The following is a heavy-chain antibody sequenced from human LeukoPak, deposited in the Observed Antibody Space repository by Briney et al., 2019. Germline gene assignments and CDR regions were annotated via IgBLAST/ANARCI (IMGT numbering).Heavy chain of an antibody. Sequence: SGGSLRLSCAASGFTFSSYWMSWVRQPPGKTLEWIGSIYSSGSTYYNPSLKSRVIIMIDTPKNHFSLTLSSVTAADTAVYYCARSDGYGLVGIWGQGTMVTVSS. CDR1: GFTFSSYW. J-gene: IGHJ3*02. D-gene: IGHD5-18*01. CDR2: IYSSGST. CDR3: ARSDGYGLVGI. V-gene: IGHV4-39*07.